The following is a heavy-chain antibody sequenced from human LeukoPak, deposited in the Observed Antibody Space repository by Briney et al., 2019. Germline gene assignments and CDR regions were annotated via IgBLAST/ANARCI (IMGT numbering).Heavy chain of an antibody. CDR1: GGSISSYY. Sequence: KSSETLSLTCTVSGGSISSYYWSWIRQPPGKGLEWIGYIYYSGSTNYNPSLKSRVTISVDTSKNQFSLKLSSVTAADTAVYYCARAPGSVYYGSCIMDVWGKGTTVTISS. CDR3: ARAPGSVYYGSCIMDV. D-gene: IGHD3-10*01. V-gene: IGHV4-59*01. CDR2: IYYSGST. J-gene: IGHJ6*03.